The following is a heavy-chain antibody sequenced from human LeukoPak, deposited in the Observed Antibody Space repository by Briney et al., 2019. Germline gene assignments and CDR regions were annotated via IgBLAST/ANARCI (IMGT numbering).Heavy chain of an antibody. Sequence: GESLKICCTGSGYSITSYWIGLVRQTPGKVQEWMVLIYPGDSDTQSSPSFQGQVTVSADKSISTAYLQWSSLKASDTAVYYCARYGGNSGHHGMDVWGQGTTVTVSS. CDR1: GYSITSYW. J-gene: IGHJ6*02. V-gene: IGHV5-51*01. CDR2: IYPGDSDT. CDR3: ARYGGNSGHHGMDV. D-gene: IGHD4-23*01.